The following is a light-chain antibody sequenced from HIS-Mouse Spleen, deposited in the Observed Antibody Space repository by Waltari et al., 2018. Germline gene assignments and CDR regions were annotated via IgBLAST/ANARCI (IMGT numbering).Light chain of an antibody. V-gene: IGLV2-8*01. CDR2: EVS. Sequence: QSALTQPPSASGSPGQSVTISVTGTSSAVGCYNYVSWYQQHPGKAPKLMIYEVSKRPSGVPDRFSGSKSGNTASLTVSGLQAEDEADYYCSSYAGSNNLVFGGGTKLTVL. CDR1: SSAVGCYNY. J-gene: IGLJ3*02. CDR3: SSYAGSNNLV.